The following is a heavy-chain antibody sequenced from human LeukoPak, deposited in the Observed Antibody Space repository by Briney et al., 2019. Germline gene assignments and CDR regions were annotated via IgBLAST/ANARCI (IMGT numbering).Heavy chain of an antibody. CDR1: GFTVSSNY. Sequence: GGSLRLSCAASGFTVSSNYMSWVRQAPGKGLEWVAVIYSGGSTYYADSVKGRFTISRDISKNTLYLQMNSLRAEDTAVYYCAKKNLGYCSSASCYSDYWGQGTLVTVSS. CDR2: IYSGGST. J-gene: IGHJ4*02. V-gene: IGHV3-53*01. D-gene: IGHD2-2*01. CDR3: AKKNLGYCSSASCYSDY.